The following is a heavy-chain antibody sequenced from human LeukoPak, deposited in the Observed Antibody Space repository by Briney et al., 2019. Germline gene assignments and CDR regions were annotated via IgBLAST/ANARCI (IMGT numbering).Heavy chain of an antibody. CDR1: GGSISSYY. Sequence: SETLSLTCTVSGGSISSYYWSWIRQPPGKGLEWIGYIYYSGSTNYNPSLKSRVTISVETSKNEFSLKLRSVTAADTAVYYCARDRPRLRGYSYGYYYYMDVWGKGTTVTVSS. CDR3: ARDRPRLRGYSYGYYYYMDV. CDR2: IYYSGST. D-gene: IGHD5-18*01. V-gene: IGHV4-59*01. J-gene: IGHJ6*03.